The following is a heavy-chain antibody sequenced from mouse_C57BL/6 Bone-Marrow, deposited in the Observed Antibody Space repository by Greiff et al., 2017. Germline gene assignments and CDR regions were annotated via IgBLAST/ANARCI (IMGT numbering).Heavy chain of an antibody. V-gene: IGHV14-2*01. CDR1: GFTFTDYY. J-gene: IGHJ2*01. CDR3: TRAHSCYGTNY. D-gene: IGHD1-2*01. Sequence: VQLQQSGAELVKPGASVKLSCTASGFTFTDYYINWVKQRPEQGLEWIGKIDPEDGDTNYAPKFQDKATITADTSSNTAYLQLSSLTSEDTAVYYCTRAHSCYGTNYWGQGTTLTVSS. CDR2: IDPEDGDT.